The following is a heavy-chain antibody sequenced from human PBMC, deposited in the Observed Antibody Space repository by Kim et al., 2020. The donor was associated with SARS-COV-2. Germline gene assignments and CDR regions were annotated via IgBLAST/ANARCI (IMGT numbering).Heavy chain of an antibody. D-gene: IGHD6-13*01. J-gene: IGHJ4*02. CDR3: ARGSSSSWYYFDY. Sequence: SPSFQGQVTISVDKSISTAYLHWSSLKASDTAMYYCARGSSSSWYYFDYWGQGTLVTVSS. V-gene: IGHV5-51*01.